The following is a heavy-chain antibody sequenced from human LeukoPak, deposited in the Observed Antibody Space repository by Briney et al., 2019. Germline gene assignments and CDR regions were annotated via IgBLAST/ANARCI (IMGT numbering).Heavy chain of an antibody. J-gene: IGHJ4*02. CDR2: ISGSGGSA. CDR1: VFTFSSFE. V-gene: IGHV3-23*01. CDR3: AKTGYTSGWYRIWDY. D-gene: IGHD6-13*01. Sequence: GGSLRLSCAASVFTFSSFEMSWVREAPGEGLEWVSAISGSGGSAYYADSVKGRFTISRDNSRNSLSLQMNSLRAEDTALYYCAKTGYTSGWYRIWDYWGQGTLVTVSS.